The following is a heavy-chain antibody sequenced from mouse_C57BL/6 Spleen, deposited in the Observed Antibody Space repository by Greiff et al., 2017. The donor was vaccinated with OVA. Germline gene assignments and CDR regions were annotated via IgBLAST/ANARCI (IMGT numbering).Heavy chain of an antibody. J-gene: IGHJ4*01. D-gene: IGHD2-5*01. CDR2: INPNNGGT. Sequence: VQLKQSGPELVKPGASVKIPCKASGYTFTDYNMDWVKQSHGKSLEWIGDINPNNGGTIYNQKFKGKATLTVDKSSSTAYMELRSLTSEDTAVYYCARRGNSNYVNAMDYWGQGTSVTVSS. CDR3: ARRGNSNYVNAMDY. CDR1: GYTFTDYN. V-gene: IGHV1-18*01.